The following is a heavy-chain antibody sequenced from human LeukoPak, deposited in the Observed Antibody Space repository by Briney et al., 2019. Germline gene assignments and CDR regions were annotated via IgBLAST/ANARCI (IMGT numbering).Heavy chain of an antibody. CDR3: ARVIAAAGIGGYYYMDV. Sequence: SETLSLTCTVSGGSISSYYWSWIRQPAGKGLEWIGRIYTSGSTNYNPSLKSRVTMSVDTSKNQFSLKLSSVTAADTAVYYCARVIAAAGIGGYYYMDVWGKGTTVTVFS. D-gene: IGHD6-13*01. V-gene: IGHV4-4*07. J-gene: IGHJ6*03. CDR2: IYTSGST. CDR1: GGSISSYY.